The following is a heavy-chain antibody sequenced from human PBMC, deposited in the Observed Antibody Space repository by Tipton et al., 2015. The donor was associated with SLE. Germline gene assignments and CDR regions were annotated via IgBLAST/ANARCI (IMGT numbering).Heavy chain of an antibody. V-gene: IGHV4-39*07. CDR3: ARAPGLERSYYYYYYMDV. CDR2: IYSSGST. Sequence: LRLSCTVSGGSISSFSYYWGWIRQPPGKGLEWIGSIYSSGSTNYSPSLKSRVTISVDTSKNQFSLKLTSVTAADTAVYYCARAPGLERSYYYYYYMDVWGKGTTVTVSS. J-gene: IGHJ6*03. CDR1: GGSISSFSYY. D-gene: IGHD1-1*01.